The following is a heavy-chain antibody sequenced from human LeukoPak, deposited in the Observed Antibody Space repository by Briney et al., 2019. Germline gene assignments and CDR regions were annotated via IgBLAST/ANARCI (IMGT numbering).Heavy chain of an antibody. V-gene: IGHV3-23*01. CDR1: GFSFSSYA. CDR3: ANVYYYGSGSYESRYLDY. Sequence: GGSLRLSCAASGFSFSSYAMSWVRQAPGKGLEWVSAISASGGTTNYADSVKGRFTISRDNSKNTLYLQMNSLRAEDTAVYYCANVYYYGSGSYESRYLDYWGQGTLVTVSS. CDR2: ISASGGTT. J-gene: IGHJ4*02. D-gene: IGHD3-10*01.